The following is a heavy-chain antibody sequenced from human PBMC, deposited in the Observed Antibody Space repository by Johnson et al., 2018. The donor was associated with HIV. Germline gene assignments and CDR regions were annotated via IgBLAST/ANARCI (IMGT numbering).Heavy chain of an antibody. D-gene: IGHD1-26*01. CDR1: GFTFSSYG. CDR3: AGRELDAFDI. J-gene: IGHJ3*02. Sequence: QVQLVESGGGAVQPGRSLRLSCAASGFTFSSYGMHWVRQAPGKGLEWVAVIWYDGSNKYYADSVKGRFTISRDNSKSTLYLQMNSLRAEDTAVYYCAGRELDAFDIWGQGTMVTVSS. V-gene: IGHV3-33*01. CDR2: IWYDGSNK.